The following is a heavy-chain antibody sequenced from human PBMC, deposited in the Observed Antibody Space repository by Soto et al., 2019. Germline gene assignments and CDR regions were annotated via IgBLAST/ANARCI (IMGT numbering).Heavy chain of an antibody. CDR2: TYYRSKWYN. J-gene: IGHJ5*02. CDR1: GDSVSSNSAA. CDR3: ARRGTVVFPQDYFDP. V-gene: IGHV6-1*01. D-gene: IGHD3-10*01. Sequence: SQTLSLTCAISGDSVSSNSAAWNWIRHSPSRGLEWLGRTYYRSKWYNDYAVSVKSRITINPDTSKNQFSLQLNSVTPEDTAVYYCARRGTVVFPQDYFDPWGQGTLVTVSS.